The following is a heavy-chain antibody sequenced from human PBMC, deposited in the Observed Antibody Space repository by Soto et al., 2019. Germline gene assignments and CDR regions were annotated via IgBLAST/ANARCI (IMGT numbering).Heavy chain of an antibody. CDR2: IYPSDSDI. J-gene: IGHJ4*02. D-gene: IGHD2-15*01. V-gene: IGHV5-51*01. CDR1: GYTFTSYW. Sequence: PGESLKISCMGSGYTFTSYWIGWVRQMPGEGLEWMGVIYPSDSDIRYSPSFQGKVTNSADKSITTAYLQWSSLKAADTAMYYCVRSGTSSGRFSDYWGQGTLVTVSS. CDR3: VRSGTSSGRFSDY.